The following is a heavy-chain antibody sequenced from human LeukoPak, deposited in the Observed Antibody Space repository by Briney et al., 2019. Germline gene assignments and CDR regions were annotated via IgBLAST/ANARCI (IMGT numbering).Heavy chain of an antibody. D-gene: IGHD1-26*01. CDR3: ARDPVGGSYYDYYYYGMDV. CDR2: MKQDGSEK. V-gene: IGHV3-7*01. Sequence: PGGSLRLSCAASGFTFSSYWMSWVRQAPGKGLEWVANMKQDGSEKYYVDSVKGRFTISRDNAKNSLYLQMNSLRAEDTAVYYCARDPVGGSYYDYYYYGMDVWGQGTTVTVSS. J-gene: IGHJ6*02. CDR1: GFTFSSYW.